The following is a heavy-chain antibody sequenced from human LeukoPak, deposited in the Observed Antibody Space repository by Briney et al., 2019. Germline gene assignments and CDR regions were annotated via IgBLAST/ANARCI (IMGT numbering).Heavy chain of an antibody. J-gene: IGHJ4*02. V-gene: IGHV3-33*01. D-gene: IGHD1-14*01. CDR2: IAYDGSRA. Sequence: GGSLRLSCAGPGFTFGGYGMHWFRQTPGKGLAWVAVIAYDGSRAFYADSVKGRFTISRDNSKNTMSVQMDDLRAEDTAVYYCTRYNNDHFDYWGQGTLVTVSS. CDR3: TRYNNDHFDY. CDR1: GFTFGGYG.